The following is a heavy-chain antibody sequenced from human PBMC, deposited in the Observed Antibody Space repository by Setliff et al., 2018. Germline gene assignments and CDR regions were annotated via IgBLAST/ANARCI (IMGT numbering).Heavy chain of an antibody. V-gene: IGHV4-59*01. CDR2: LYYSGNT. CDR3: ARGPPGYNYYMNV. CDR1: GGSISSYS. Sequence: SETLSLTCNVSGGSISSYSWSWIRQAPGKGLEWIGYLYYSGNTNYNPSLKSRVTISGDTSQNYFSLKLTSVTEADTAVYYCARGPPGYNYYMNVWGQGTTVTVSS. J-gene: IGHJ6*03.